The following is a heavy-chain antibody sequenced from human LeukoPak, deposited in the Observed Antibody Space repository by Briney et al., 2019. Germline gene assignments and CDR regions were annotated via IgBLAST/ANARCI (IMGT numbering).Heavy chain of an antibody. V-gene: IGHV4-39*07. D-gene: IGHD3-3*01. Sequence: SETLSLTCTVSGGSISSSSYYWGWIRQPPGKGLEWIGSIYYSGSTYYNPSLKSRVTISVDTSKNQFSLKLSSVTAADTAVYYCAIRYYDFWSGRGYYMDVWGKGTTVTVSS. CDR2: IYYSGST. CDR3: AIRYYDFWSGRGYYMDV. CDR1: GGSISSSSYY. J-gene: IGHJ6*03.